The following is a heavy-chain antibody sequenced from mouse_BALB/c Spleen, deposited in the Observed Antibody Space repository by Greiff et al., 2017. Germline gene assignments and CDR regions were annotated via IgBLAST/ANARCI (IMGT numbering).Heavy chain of an antibody. J-gene: IGHJ4*01. V-gene: IGHV3-6*02. Sequence: EVKLVESGPGLVKPSQSLSLTCSVTGYSITSGYYWNWIRQFPGNKLEWMGYISYDGSNNYNPSLKNRISITRDTSKNQFFLKLNSVTTEDTATYYCAKYGNYYAMDYWGQGTSVTVSS. CDR2: ISYDGSN. CDR1: GYSITSGYY. D-gene: IGHD2-10*02. CDR3: AKYGNYYAMDY.